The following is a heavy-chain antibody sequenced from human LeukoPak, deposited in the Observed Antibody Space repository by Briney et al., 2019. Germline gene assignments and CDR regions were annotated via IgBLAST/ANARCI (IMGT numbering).Heavy chain of an antibody. J-gene: IGHJ5*02. CDR3: ARRRPVAVYNWFDP. Sequence: GESLKISCKTSGYNFSTYSIAWVRQMPGKGLEWMGIIYRDDSNARYSPSFQGQVTISSDKSISTAYLQWSSLKASDTAIYYCARRRPVAVYNWFDPWGQGTLVTVSS. D-gene: IGHD6-19*01. CDR2: IYRDDSNA. V-gene: IGHV5-51*01. CDR1: GYNFSTYS.